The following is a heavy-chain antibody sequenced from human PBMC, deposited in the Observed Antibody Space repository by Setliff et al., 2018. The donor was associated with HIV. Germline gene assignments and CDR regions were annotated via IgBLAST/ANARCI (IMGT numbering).Heavy chain of an antibody. V-gene: IGHV3-30*02. CDR3: AKFQGGHFNAFDI. CDR2: IRYDGSNK. Sequence: GGSLRLSCAASGFTFSSYGMHWVRQAPGKGLEWVAFIRYDGSNKYYADSVKGRFTISRDNSKNTLNLQMNSLRTEDTAVYYCAKFQGGHFNAFDIWGQGTMVTVSS. J-gene: IGHJ3*02. D-gene: IGHD3-16*01. CDR1: GFTFSSYG.